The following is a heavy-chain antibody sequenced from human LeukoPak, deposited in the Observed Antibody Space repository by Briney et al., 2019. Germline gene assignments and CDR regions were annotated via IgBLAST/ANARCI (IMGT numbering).Heavy chain of an antibody. Sequence: GGSLRLSCAASGLTFSDFWMHWVRQPPGKGLVWVALVKGDGRTTIYADSVKGRFTISRDNAKNTLYLQMNSLRADDSGVYYCATGHSYGYDYWGEGVLVTVSS. D-gene: IGHD5-18*01. V-gene: IGHV3-74*01. J-gene: IGHJ4*02. CDR1: GLTFSDFW. CDR3: ATGHSYGYDY. CDR2: VKGDGRTT.